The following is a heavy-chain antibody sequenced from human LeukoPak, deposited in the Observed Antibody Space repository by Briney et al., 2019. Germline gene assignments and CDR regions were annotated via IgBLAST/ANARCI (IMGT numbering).Heavy chain of an antibody. CDR1: GFTFSSYS. CDR3: ARVIGGYPYYYYGMDV. V-gene: IGHV3-21*01. Sequence: GGSLRLSCAASGFTFSSYSMNCVRQAPGKGLEWVSSISSSSSSYIYYADSVKGRFTISRDNAKNSLYLQMNSLRAEDTAVYYCARVIGGYPYYYYGMDVWGQGTTVTVSS. CDR2: ISSSSSSYI. D-gene: IGHD3-16*02. J-gene: IGHJ6*02.